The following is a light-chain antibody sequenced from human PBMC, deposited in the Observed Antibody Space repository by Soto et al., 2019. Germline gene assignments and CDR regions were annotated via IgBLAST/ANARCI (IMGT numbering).Light chain of an antibody. CDR3: QQTNTFPST. V-gene: IGKV1D-12*01. Sequence: DIQMTQSPSSVSASVGDRVTITCRASQGISSWLAWYQHKPGKAPKLLIYAASSLQGGVPSRFSGSGSGTDVTLTLSSLQPEDFATYYCQQTNTFPSTFGQGTRLEIK. CDR1: QGISSW. CDR2: AAS. J-gene: IGKJ5*01.